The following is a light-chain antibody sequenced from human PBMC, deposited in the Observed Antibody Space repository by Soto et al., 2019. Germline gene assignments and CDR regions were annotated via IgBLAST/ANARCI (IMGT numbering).Light chain of an antibody. CDR3: QQRSDWPPT. V-gene: IGKV3-11*01. J-gene: IGKJ1*01. Sequence: EIVLTQSPGTLSLSPGERVTLSCRASHSVPTNYLAWYQQKPGQSPRLLIYGASTRATGIPERFSGSGSGTDFTLTISSLEAEDFAIYYCQQRSDWPPTFGQGTKVDIK. CDR2: GAS. CDR1: HSVPTNY.